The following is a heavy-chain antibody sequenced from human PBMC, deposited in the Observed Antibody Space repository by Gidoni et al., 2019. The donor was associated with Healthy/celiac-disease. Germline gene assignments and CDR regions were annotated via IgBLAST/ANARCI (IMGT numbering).Heavy chain of an antibody. V-gene: IGHV4-39*01. D-gene: IGHD6-25*01. CDR2: IYYSGSP. CDR1: GGSLSSRRYH. J-gene: IGHJ4*02. Sequence: QLRLQESGPGLVKPSETLSLTCPVSGGSLSSRRYHWGWSRQPPGTGLGWIGSIYYSGSPYLNPSVKRRATISVDTSKNQFSRKLSSVTAADTAVYYCARHSGGAQHFDYWGQGTLVTVSS. CDR3: ARHSGGAQHFDY.